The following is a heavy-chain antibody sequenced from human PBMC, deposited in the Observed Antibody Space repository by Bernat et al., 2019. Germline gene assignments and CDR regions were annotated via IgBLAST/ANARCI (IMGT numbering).Heavy chain of an antibody. Sequence: QVQLVESGGGVVQPGRSLRPSCAASGFTFSSYGMHWVRQAPGKGLEWVAVIWYDGSNKYYADSVKGRFTISRDNSKNTLYLQMNSLRAEDTAVYYCARDPIRRREDYYYGMDVWGQGTTVTVSS. V-gene: IGHV3-33*01. CDR3: ARDPIRRREDYYYGMDV. D-gene: IGHD2-21*01. CDR1: GFTFSSYG. CDR2: IWYDGSNK. J-gene: IGHJ6*02.